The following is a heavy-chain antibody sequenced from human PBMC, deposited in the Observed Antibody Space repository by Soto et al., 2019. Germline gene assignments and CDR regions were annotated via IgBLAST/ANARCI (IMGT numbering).Heavy chain of an antibody. D-gene: IGHD6-13*01. V-gene: IGHV1-69*06. CDR1: GGTFSSYA. CDR2: IIPIFGTA. J-gene: IGHJ5*02. CDR3: ARGRVIAAAGASDP. Sequence: QVQLVQSGAEVKKPGSSVKVSCKASGGTFSSYAISWVRQAPGQGLEWMGGIIPIFGTANYAQKFQGRVTITAAKPTSKAYMELRSRKSEDTAGYSWARGRVIAAAGASDPWGQGTLSTVSS.